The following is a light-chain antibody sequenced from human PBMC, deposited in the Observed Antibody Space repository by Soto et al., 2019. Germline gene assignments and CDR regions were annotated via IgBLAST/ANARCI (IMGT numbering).Light chain of an antibody. J-gene: IGKJ5*01. CDR2: DAS. CDR1: QSVNSF. V-gene: IGKV3-11*01. CDR3: QQRSSWPVT. Sequence: EIVLTQSPATLSLSPGERATLSCRASQSVNSFLAWYQQKPGQAPRLLIYDASNRATGIPARFSGSGSETDFTLTISSLEPVDFAVYYCQQRSSWPVTFGQGTRLEIK.